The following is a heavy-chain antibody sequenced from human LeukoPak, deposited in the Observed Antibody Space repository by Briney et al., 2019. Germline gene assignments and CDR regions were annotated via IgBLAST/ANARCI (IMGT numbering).Heavy chain of an antibody. D-gene: IGHD1-26*01. CDR3: ARDSGSYLNWFDP. J-gene: IGHJ5*02. CDR2: INHSGST. V-gene: IGHV4-34*01. Sequence: SETLSLTCAVYGGSFSGYYWNWIRQPPGKGLEWIGEINHSGSTNYNPSLKSRVTISVDTSKNQFSLKLSSVTAADTAVYYCARDSGSYLNWFDPWGQGTLVTVSS. CDR1: GGSFSGYY.